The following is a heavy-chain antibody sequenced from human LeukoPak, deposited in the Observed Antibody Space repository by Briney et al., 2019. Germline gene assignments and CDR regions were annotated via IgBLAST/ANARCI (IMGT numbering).Heavy chain of an antibody. D-gene: IGHD2/OR15-2a*01. Sequence: SETLSLTCTVSGGSFTSYYWSWIRQPPGKGLESIGYVYTSGSTNYNPSLKSRVTISVDTSKNQFSLKLSSVTAADTAMYYCARQIEAAFFDYWGQGTLVTVSS. J-gene: IGHJ4*02. CDR1: GGSFTSYY. CDR2: VYTSGST. V-gene: IGHV4-4*09. CDR3: ARQIEAAFFDY.